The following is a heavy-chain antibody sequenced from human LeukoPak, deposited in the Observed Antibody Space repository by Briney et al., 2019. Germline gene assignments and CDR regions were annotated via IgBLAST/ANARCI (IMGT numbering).Heavy chain of an antibody. J-gene: IGHJ4*02. CDR3: ARVDIVTVPSANFDC. Sequence: GSLRLSCAASGFTFSSYGMHWVRQPPGKGLEWIGSIFYSGNTYYNPSLRSRVSISVDTSKNQFSLKLFSVTAVDTAVYYCARVDIVTVPSANFDCWGQGTLVTVSS. CDR1: GFTFSSYG. CDR2: IFYSGNT. V-gene: IGHV4-39*01. D-gene: IGHD2-15*01.